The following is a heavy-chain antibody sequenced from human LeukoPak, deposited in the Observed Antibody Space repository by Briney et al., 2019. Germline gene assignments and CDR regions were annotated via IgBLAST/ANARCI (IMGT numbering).Heavy chain of an antibody. CDR2: IIPIFGTA. V-gene: IGHV1-69*13. Sequence: PQASVKVSCKASGGTFSSYAISWVRQAPGQGLEWMGGIIPIFGTANYAQKFQGRVTITADESTSTAYMELSSLRSEDTAVYYCARGHYQLLWLLDPWGQGTLVTVSS. CDR3: ARGHYQLLWLLDP. D-gene: IGHD2-2*01. CDR1: GGTFSSYA. J-gene: IGHJ5*02.